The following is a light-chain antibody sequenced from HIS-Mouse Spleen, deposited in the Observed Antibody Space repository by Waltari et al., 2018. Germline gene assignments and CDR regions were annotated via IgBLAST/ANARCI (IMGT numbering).Light chain of an antibody. V-gene: IGKV2-28*01. CDR1: QSLLHSNGYNY. CDR3: MQALQTPYT. CDR2: LGS. Sequence: DHVMTPSPLSLPVTPGEPASISCRSSQSLLHSNGYNYLDWYLQKPGQSPQLLIYLGSNRASGVPDRFSGSGSGTDFTLKISRVEAEDVGVYYCMQALQTPYTFGQGTKLEIK. J-gene: IGKJ2*01.